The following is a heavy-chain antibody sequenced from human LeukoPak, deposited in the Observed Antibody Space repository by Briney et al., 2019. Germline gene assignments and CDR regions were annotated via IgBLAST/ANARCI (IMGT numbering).Heavy chain of an antibody. V-gene: IGHV4-39*01. CDR3: ARLVIREVYFDY. J-gene: IGHJ4*02. CDR2: IYYSGST. Sequence: SETLSLTCTVSGGSISSSSYYWGWIRQPPGKGLEWIVSIYYSGSTYYNPSLKSRVTISVDTSKNQFSLKLSSVTAADTAVYYCARLVIREVYFDYWGQGTLVTVSS. CDR1: GGSISSSSYY.